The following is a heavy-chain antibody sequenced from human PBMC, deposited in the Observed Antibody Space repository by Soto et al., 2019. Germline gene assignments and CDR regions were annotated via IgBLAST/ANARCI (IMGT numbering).Heavy chain of an antibody. D-gene: IGHD1-26*01. Sequence: VSSVQVSCKASGYTFTSYGISWVRQAPGQGLEWMGWISAYNGNTNYAQKLQGRVTMTTDTSTSTAYIELRSLRSDDTAVYYCASQRQGGGSYGQRLTTTRYYWMDVWG. CDR2: ISAYNGNT. J-gene: IGHJ6*03. CDR1: GYTFTSYG. V-gene: IGHV1-18*04. CDR3: ASQRQGGGSYGQRLTTTRYYWMDV.